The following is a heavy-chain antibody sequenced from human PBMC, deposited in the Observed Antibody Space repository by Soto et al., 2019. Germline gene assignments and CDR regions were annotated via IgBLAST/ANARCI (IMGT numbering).Heavy chain of an antibody. CDR2: IKGDGSET. V-gene: IGHV3-74*01. Sequence: GGSLRLSXAASGFTFSSYWMHWVRQAPGKGLVWVSRIKGDGSETNYADSVKGRFTIPRDNAKNTLYLQLNSLRAEDTAVYYCLRGNSGYGNFDYWGQGTRVTVSS. CDR1: GFTFSSYW. CDR3: LRGNSGYGNFDY. J-gene: IGHJ4*02. D-gene: IGHD5-12*01.